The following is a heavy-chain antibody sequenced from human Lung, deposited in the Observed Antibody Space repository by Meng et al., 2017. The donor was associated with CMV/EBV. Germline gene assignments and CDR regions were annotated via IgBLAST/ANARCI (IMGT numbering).Heavy chain of an antibody. D-gene: IGHD2/OR15-2a*01. Sequence: ASSXVFCSASGYRLSDISMHWVRQAPGKGLEWMGGFKLEDGKKIYVQKFQGRVTMTEDKSTDTAYMDLSSLRSEDTAIYYCARVGIVFGLEAFDVWGQGTXVTVSS. V-gene: IGHV1-24*01. J-gene: IGHJ3*01. CDR1: GYRLSDIS. CDR2: FKLEDGKK. CDR3: ARVGIVFGLEAFDV.